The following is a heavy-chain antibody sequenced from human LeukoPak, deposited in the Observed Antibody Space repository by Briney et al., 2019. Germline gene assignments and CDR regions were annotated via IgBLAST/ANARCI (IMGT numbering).Heavy chain of an antibody. CDR1: GVSISSGGYY. V-gene: IGHV4-31*03. CDR2: IYYSGST. CDR3: AIQYCSGGSCYFGY. D-gene: IGHD2-15*01. Sequence: PSETLSLTCTVSGVSISSGGYYWSWIRQHPGKGLEWIGYIYYSGSTYYNPSLKSRVTISVDTSKNQFSLKLSSVTAADTAVYYCAIQYCSGGSCYFGYWGQGTLVTVSS. J-gene: IGHJ4*02.